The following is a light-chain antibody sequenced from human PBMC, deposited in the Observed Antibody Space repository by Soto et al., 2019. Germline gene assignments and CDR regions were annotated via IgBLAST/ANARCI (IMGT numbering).Light chain of an antibody. V-gene: IGKV3-15*01. CDR3: QQYDNWPRT. Sequence: EIVMTQSPATLSVSPGERATLSCRASQSVSRNFAWYQQKPGQAPRLLIYAASTRATGIPARFSGSGSGTEFTLTISSLQSEDFAVYYCQQYDNWPRTFGQGTKVEIK. CDR2: AAS. J-gene: IGKJ1*01. CDR1: QSVSRN.